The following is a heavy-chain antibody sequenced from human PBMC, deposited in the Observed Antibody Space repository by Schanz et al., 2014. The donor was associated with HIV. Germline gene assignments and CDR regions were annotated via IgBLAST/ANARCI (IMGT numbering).Heavy chain of an antibody. CDR2: VFSNGAT. CDR3: ARVMKGFPRPWFDP. Sequence: VQLQESGPGLVKPSETLSLTCSVSGGSISNNFCNWIRQSPGKGLEWIGNVFSNGATKYNPSLQSRVAISVDTSQNQFSLKLTSVTAADTAVYFCARVMKGFPRPWFDPWGQGTLVTVSS. V-gene: IGHV4-59*01. J-gene: IGHJ5*02. CDR1: GGSISNNF.